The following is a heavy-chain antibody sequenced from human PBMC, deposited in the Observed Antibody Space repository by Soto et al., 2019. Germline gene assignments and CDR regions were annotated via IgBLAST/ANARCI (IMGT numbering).Heavy chain of an antibody. CDR1: GGSISSSSYY. V-gene: IGHV4-39*01. D-gene: IGHD4-17*01. CDR3: ARRKRTVTTYYFDY. CDR2: IYYSGST. Sequence: SETLSLTCTVSGGSISSSSYYWGWIRQPPGKGLEWIGSIYYSGSTYYNPSLKSRVTISVDTSKNQFSLKLSSVTAADTAVYYCARRKRTVTTYYFDYWGQGTLVTVSS. J-gene: IGHJ4*02.